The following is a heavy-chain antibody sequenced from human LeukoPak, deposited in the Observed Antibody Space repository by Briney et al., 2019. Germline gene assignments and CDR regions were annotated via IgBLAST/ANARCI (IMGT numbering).Heavy chain of an antibody. CDR1: GYTFTSYY. D-gene: IGHD6-13*01. V-gene: IGHV1-2*02. Sequence: GASVKVSCKASGYTFTSYYMHWVRQAPGQGLEWMGWINPNSGGTNYAQKFQGRVTMTRDTSISTAYMELSRLRSDDTAVYYCARDLRRGSSSWYVSGGDYWGQGTLVTVSS. CDR2: INPNSGGT. J-gene: IGHJ4*02. CDR3: ARDLRRGSSSWYVSGGDY.